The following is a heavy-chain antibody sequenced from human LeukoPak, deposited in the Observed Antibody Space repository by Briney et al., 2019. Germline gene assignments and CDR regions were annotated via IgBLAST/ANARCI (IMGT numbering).Heavy chain of an antibody. Sequence: SETLSLTCTVSGGSISSYYWSWIRQPPGKGLEWIGYIYYSGSTNYNPSLKSRVTISVDTSKNQFSLKLSSVTAADTAVYYCARDSSRYYYDSSGYYFWSPNAHYYYYGMDVWGQGTTVTVSS. CDR2: IYYSGST. CDR3: ARDSSRYYYDSSGYYFWSPNAHYYYYGMDV. J-gene: IGHJ6*02. CDR1: GGSISSYY. V-gene: IGHV4-59*01. D-gene: IGHD3-22*01.